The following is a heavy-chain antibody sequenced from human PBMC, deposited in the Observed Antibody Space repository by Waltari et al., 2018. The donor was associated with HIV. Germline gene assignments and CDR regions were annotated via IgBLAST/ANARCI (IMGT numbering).Heavy chain of an antibody. V-gene: IGHV3-30*18. CDR2: ISYHGDDK. CDR3: AKGASGWSPGY. CDR1: GFTFSSYA. D-gene: IGHD6-19*01. J-gene: IGHJ4*02. Sequence: QVHLVESGGGVVQPGGSLRLSCAASGFTFSSYAMHWVRQAPGKGLEWVAVISYHGDDKYYADSVKGRFTISRDNSKNTLYLQMNSLRAEDTAVYYCAKGASGWSPGYWGQGTLVTVSS.